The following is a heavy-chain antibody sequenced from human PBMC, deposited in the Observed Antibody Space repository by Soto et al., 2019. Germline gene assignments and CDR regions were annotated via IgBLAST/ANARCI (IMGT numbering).Heavy chain of an antibody. J-gene: IGHJ4*02. V-gene: IGHV3-48*03. CDR2: ISSSGSTI. D-gene: IGHD2-2*01. CDR1: GFTFSSYE. CDR3: ARLSSNSCYSTADY. Sequence: EVQLVESGAGLVQPGGSLRLSSAAYGFTFSSYEMNWVREAPGKGLEWVSYISSSGSTIYYADSVKGRFTISRDNAKNSLYLQMNSLRGEDTAVYYCARLSSNSCYSTADYWGQGTLVTVSS.